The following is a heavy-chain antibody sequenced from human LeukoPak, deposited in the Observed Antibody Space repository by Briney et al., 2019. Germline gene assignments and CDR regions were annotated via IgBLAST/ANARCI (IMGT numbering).Heavy chain of an antibody. CDR3: ARGHRYCSSTSCYHWFDP. CDR1: GGSFSGYY. J-gene: IGHJ5*02. D-gene: IGHD2-2*01. Sequence: SETLSLTCAVYGGSFSGYYWSWIRQPPGKGLERIGEINHSGSTNYNPSLKSRVTISVDTSKNQFSLKLSSVTAADTAVYYCARGHRYCSSTSCYHWFDPWGQGTLVTVSS. CDR2: INHSGST. V-gene: IGHV4-34*01.